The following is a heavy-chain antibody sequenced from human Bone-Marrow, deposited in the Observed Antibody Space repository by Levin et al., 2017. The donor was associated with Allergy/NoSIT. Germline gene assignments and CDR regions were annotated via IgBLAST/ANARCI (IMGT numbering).Heavy chain of an antibody. V-gene: IGHV3-23*01. CDR3: AKLGYYDSSGYYFDY. CDR1: GFTFSSYA. Sequence: GGSLRLSCAASGFTFSSYAMSWVRQAPGKGLEWVSAISGSGGSTYYADSVKGRFTISRDNSKNTLYLQMNSLRAEDTAVYYCAKLGYYDSSGYYFDYWGQGTLVTVSS. D-gene: IGHD3-22*01. CDR2: ISGSGGST. J-gene: IGHJ4*02.